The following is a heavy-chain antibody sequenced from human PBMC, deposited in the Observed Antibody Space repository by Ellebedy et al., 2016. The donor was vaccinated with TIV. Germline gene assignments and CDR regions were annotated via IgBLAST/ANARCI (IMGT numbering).Heavy chain of an antibody. CDR2: ISGSGSST. CDR1: GFTFSSYA. D-gene: IGHD2-15*01. Sequence: GGSLRLSXAASGFTFSSYAMSWVRQAPGKGLEWVSAISGSGSSTCYADSVKGRFTISRDNSKNTLYLQMNSLRAEDTAVYYCASPRRYCSGGSCYSRFDYWGQGTLVTVSS. J-gene: IGHJ4*02. CDR3: ASPRRYCSGGSCYSRFDY. V-gene: IGHV3-23*01.